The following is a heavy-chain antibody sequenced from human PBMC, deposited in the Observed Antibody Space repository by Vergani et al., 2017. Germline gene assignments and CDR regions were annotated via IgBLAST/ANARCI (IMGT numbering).Heavy chain of an antibody. D-gene: IGHD2-15*01. CDR3: AKARDPNCKGGNCYSDYYGLDL. Sequence: EVQLLESGGNLIQPGGSLRLSWGASGFTFSSYVMTWVPLAPGKGLQWVSAIRGSSGNTFYTDSVEGRLTTSRDNSKDTLYLQMNRLRVEDTAIYYCAKARDPNCKGGNCYSDYYGLDLWGQGATVTVSS. CDR1: GFTFSSYV. CDR2: IRGSSGNT. V-gene: IGHV3-23*01. J-gene: IGHJ6*02.